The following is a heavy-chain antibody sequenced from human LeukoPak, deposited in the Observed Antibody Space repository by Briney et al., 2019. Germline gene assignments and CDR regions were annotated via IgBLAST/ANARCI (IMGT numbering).Heavy chain of an antibody. CDR2: ISSTGNNI. D-gene: IGHD6-19*01. V-gene: IGHV3-48*03. J-gene: IGHJ4*02. Sequence: GGSLRLSCVASGFTFSGYEMNWVRQAPGKGPEWVSYISSTGNNILYAHSVKGRFTISRDNSKNTLFLQMNSLRSEDTAMYYCARVQGGGYRTADYWGQGTLVTVSS. CDR1: GFTFSGYE. CDR3: ARVQGGGYRTADY.